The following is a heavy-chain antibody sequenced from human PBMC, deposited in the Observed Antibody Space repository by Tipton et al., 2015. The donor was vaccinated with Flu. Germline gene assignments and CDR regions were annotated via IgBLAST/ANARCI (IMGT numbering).Heavy chain of an antibody. Sequence: SLRLSCAASGFTFSDHYMDWVRQAPGKGLEWVARTRNKANSYTTEYAASVKGRFIISRDDSKNSLYLQMNNLKTEDTAVYYCVRGRIPAAGKHGMDVWGQGTTVTVSS. CDR1: GFTFSDHY. J-gene: IGHJ6*02. CDR2: TRNKANSYTT. D-gene: IGHD6-25*01. V-gene: IGHV3-72*01. CDR3: VRGRIPAAGKHGMDV.